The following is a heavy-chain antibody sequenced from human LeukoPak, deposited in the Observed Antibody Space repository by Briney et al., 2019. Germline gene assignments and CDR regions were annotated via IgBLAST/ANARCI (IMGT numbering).Heavy chain of an antibody. CDR3: AKDPSEYYYDSSGYYPDY. J-gene: IGHJ4*01. Sequence: GGSLRLSCAASGFTFADYGMHWVRQAPGKSLEWVSLISGDGGSTYYADSVKGRFTISRDNSKNSLYLQMNSLRTEDTALYYCAKDPSEYYYDSSGYYPDYRGQGTLVTVSS. CDR1: GFTFADYG. V-gene: IGHV3-43*02. D-gene: IGHD3-22*01. CDR2: ISGDGGST.